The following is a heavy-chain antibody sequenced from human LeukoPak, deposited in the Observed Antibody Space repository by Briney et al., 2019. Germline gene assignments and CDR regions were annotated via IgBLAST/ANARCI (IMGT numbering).Heavy chain of an antibody. Sequence: GGSLRLSCAASGLTFSSNGMHWVRQAPGKGLDWVAFIRYDESNEYYADSVKGRFTISRDISKKTVYLQMNSLIAEDTAVYYCAISRGRWEILDYWGQGTLVTVSS. CDR1: GLTFSSNG. CDR2: IRYDESNE. D-gene: IGHD3-10*01. V-gene: IGHV3-30*02. J-gene: IGHJ4*02. CDR3: AISRGRWEILDY.